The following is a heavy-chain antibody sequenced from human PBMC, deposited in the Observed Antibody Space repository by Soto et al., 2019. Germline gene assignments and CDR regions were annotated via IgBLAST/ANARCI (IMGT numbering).Heavy chain of an antibody. CDR1: GFTFSSYS. J-gene: IGHJ4*02. CDR2: ISSSSSYI. Sequence: EVQLVESGGGLVKPGGSLRLSCAASGFTFSSYSMNWVRQAPGKGLEWVSSISSSSSYIYYADSVKGRFTISRDNAKNSLYLQMNSLRAEYTAVYYCARDGYNKNYFDYWGQGTLVTVSS. CDR3: ARDGYNKNYFDY. D-gene: IGHD5-12*01. V-gene: IGHV3-21*01.